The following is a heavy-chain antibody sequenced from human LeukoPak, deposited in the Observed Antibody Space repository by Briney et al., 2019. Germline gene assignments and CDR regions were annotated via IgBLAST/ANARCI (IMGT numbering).Heavy chain of an antibody. CDR2: IYPGDSDT. CDR1: GYRFISYW. J-gene: IGHJ3*02. CDR3: ASLGIAVADDAFDI. D-gene: IGHD6-19*01. Sequence: GESLKISCKGSGYRFISYWIGWVRQMPGKGLEWMGIIYPGDSDTRYSPSFQGQVTISADKSISTAYLQWSSLKASDTAMYYCASLGIAVADDAFDILGQGTMVTVSS. V-gene: IGHV5-51*01.